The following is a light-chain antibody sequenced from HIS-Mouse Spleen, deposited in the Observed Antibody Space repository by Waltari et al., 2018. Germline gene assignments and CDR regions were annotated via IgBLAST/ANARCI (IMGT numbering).Light chain of an antibody. CDR3: QQYGSSPQLT. Sequence: EIVLTQSPGTLSLSPGERATLSCRASQSVSSSYLAWYQQKPGQAPRLLIYGASSRATGIPDMFSGSGSGTDFTLTISRLEPEDFAVYYCQQYGSSPQLTFGGGTKVEIK. CDR1: QSVSSSY. J-gene: IGKJ4*01. CDR2: GAS. V-gene: IGKV3-20*01.